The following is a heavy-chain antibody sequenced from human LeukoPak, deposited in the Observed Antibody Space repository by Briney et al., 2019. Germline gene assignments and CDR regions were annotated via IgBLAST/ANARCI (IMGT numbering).Heavy chain of an antibody. V-gene: IGHV4-4*07. Sequence: SETLSLTCAVYGGSFSGYYWSWIRQPAGKGLEWIGRIYTSGSTNYNPSLKSRVTMSVDTSKNQFSLKLSSVTAADTAVYYCAKDSSGHWFDPWGQGTLVTVSS. CDR1: GGSFSGYY. D-gene: IGHD3-22*01. CDR2: IYTSGST. J-gene: IGHJ5*02. CDR3: AKDSSGHWFDP.